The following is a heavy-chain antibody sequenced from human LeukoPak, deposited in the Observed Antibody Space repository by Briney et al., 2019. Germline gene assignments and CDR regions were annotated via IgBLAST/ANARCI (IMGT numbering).Heavy chain of an antibody. V-gene: IGHV3-48*01. Sequence: PGGSLRLSCAASGFTFSSYSMNWVRQAPGKGLEWVSYISSSSSTIYYADSVKGRFTISRDYAKNSLYLQKNSLRAEDTAVYYCARDSSGVEQYYYYYYMDVWGKGTTVTVSS. CDR3: ARDSSGVEQYYYYYYMDV. CDR2: ISSSSSTI. J-gene: IGHJ6*03. CDR1: GFTFSSYS. D-gene: IGHD3-10*01.